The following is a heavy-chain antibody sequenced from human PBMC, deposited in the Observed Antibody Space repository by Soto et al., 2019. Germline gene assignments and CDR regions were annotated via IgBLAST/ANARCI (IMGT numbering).Heavy chain of an antibody. CDR2: INPHGGST. CDR3: ARSSGGNFGIILEGTNWFAP. D-gene: IGHD3-16*01. CDR1: RDTFTSYY. J-gene: IGHJ5*02. V-gene: IGHV1-46*01. Sequence: ASVKVSCKAPRDTFTSYYINWVRQAPGQGLEWMGVINPHGGSTAYAQKFKGRVTLTRDTSAGTAYMEVSSLTSEDTAMYYCARSSGGNFGIILEGTNWFAPWGQGTLVTVSS.